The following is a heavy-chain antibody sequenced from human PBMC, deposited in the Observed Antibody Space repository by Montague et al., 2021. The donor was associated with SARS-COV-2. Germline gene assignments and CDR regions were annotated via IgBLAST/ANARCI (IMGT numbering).Heavy chain of an antibody. CDR1: GGSISTYY. V-gene: IGHV4-59*08. Sequence: SETLSLTCTVSGGSISTYYWSWTRQPPGKGLEWIGYIYYSGTANYNPSLKSRVTISVDTSKNQFSLKVRSVTAADTAVYYCARVNTVRVYWFDPWGQGTLVTVSS. D-gene: IGHD4-11*01. J-gene: IGHJ5*02. CDR2: IYYSGTA. CDR3: ARVNTVRVYWFDP.